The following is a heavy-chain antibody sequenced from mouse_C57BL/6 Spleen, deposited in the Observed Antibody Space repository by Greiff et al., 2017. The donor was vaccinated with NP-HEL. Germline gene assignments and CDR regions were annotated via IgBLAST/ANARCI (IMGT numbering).Heavy chain of an antibody. Sequence: QVQLQQPGAELVRPGTSVKLSCKASGYTFTSYWMHWVKQRPGQGLEWIGVIDPSDSYTNYNQKFKGKATLTVDTSSSTAYMQLSSLTSKDSAVYYCAREDDGSPAYWGQGTLVTVSA. CDR2: IDPSDSYT. J-gene: IGHJ3*01. CDR1: GYTFTSYW. D-gene: IGHD1-1*01. CDR3: AREDDGSPAY. V-gene: IGHV1-59*01.